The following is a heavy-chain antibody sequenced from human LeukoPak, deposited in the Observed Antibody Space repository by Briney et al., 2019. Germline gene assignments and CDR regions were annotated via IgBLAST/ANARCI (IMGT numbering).Heavy chain of an antibody. Sequence: GGSLRLSCAASGFTFSSYEMNWVRQAPGKGLEWVSYISSSGSTIYYADSVKGRFTISRDNAKNSLYLQMNSLRAEDTVVYYCARSQLWQNYYMDVWGKGTTVTVSS. V-gene: IGHV3-48*03. J-gene: IGHJ6*03. CDR3: ARSQLWQNYYMDV. D-gene: IGHD5-18*01. CDR2: ISSSGSTI. CDR1: GFTFSSYE.